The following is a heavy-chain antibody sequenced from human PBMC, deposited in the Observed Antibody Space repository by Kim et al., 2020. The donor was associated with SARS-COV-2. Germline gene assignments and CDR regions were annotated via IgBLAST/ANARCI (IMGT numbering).Heavy chain of an antibody. D-gene: IGHD1-20*01. V-gene: IGHV4-4*02. CDR2: IYHSGST. CDR1: GGSISSSNW. J-gene: IGHJ3*02. Sequence: SETLSLTCAVSGGSISSSNWWSWVRQPPGKGLEWIGEIYHSGSTNYNPSLKSRVTISVDKSKNQFSLKLSSVTAADTAVYYCARRYNWNEDSAPPGAGDAFDIWGQGTMVTVSS. CDR3: ARRYNWNEDSAPPGAGDAFDI.